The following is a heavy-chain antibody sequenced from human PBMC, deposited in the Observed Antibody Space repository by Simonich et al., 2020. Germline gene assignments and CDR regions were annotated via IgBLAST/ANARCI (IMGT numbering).Heavy chain of an antibody. CDR2: IRSSGSTI. V-gene: IGHV3-48*03. D-gene: IGHD3-9*01. CDR1: GFTFSSYE. J-gene: IGHJ4*02. CDR3: ASDGAYDTVVTGAY. Sequence: EVQLVESGGGLVQPGGSLRLSCAASGFTFSSYEMNWVRQAPGKGREGGSYIRSSGSTINYADSVKGRFTISRDNAKNSLYRQMNSLGAEDTAVYYCASDGAYDTVVTGAYWGQGTLVTVSS.